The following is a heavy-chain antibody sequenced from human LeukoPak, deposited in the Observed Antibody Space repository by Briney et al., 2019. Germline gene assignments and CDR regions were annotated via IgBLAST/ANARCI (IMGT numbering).Heavy chain of an antibody. J-gene: IGHJ6*03. Sequence: PSETLSLTCTVSGGSISSSSYYWGWIRQPPGTGLEWIGSIYYSGSTNYNPSLKSRVTMSVDTSKNQFSLKLSSVTAADTAVYYCARVLRFLESYYMDVWGKGTTVTVSS. CDR2: IYYSGST. CDR3: ARVLRFLESYYMDV. D-gene: IGHD3-3*01. CDR1: GGSISSSSYY. V-gene: IGHV4-39*07.